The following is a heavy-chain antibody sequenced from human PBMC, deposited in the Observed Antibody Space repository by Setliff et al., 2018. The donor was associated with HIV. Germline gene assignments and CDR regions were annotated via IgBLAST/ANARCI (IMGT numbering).Heavy chain of an antibody. CDR2: LYYSGST. J-gene: IGHJ1*01. Sequence: PSETLSLTCTVSGGSISSSSYDWSWIRQPPGKGLEWIGYLYYSGSTNYNPSLKSRVTITVDTSKNQFSLKLSSVTAADTAVYYCARGSYYDSSGHTLVDFQHWGQGTLVTVSS. V-gene: IGHV4-61*01. CDR3: ARGSYYDSSGHTLVDFQH. CDR1: GGSISSSSYD. D-gene: IGHD3-22*01.